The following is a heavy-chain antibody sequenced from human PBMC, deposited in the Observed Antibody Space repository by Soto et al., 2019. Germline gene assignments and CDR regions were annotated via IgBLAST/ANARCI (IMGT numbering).Heavy chain of an antibody. CDR2: ILGSDYIT. J-gene: IGHJ4*02. CDR3: AKDMHPNYYYDTSGPVACFDN. D-gene: IGHD3-22*01. V-gene: IGHV3-23*01. CDR1: GFTLSNYG. Sequence: PGGSLCLTCAASGFTLSNYGISWVRRAPGKGLEWVSVILGSDYITYYADAVKGRFIISRDNSKNTLFLYMNSLRAEDTAVYFCAKDMHPNYYYDTSGPVACFDNWGLGTLVTVSS.